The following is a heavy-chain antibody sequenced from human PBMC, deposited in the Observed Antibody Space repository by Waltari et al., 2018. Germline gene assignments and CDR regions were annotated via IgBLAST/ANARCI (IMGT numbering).Heavy chain of an antibody. D-gene: IGHD3-3*01. CDR1: GYNLTNDD. J-gene: IGHJ4*02. Sequence: QVQLVQSGAEVKKPGASVKVSCKASGYNLTNDDISWVRQSAGHGLEWMGWMNPDSGNTGYAQRIQGRVTMTRNTSISTAYMELSSLRSEDTAVYYCARTYYDFWTGSYWVHYFDDWGQGTLVTVSS. CDR3: ARTYYDFWTGSYWVHYFDD. CDR2: MNPDSGNT. V-gene: IGHV1-8*01.